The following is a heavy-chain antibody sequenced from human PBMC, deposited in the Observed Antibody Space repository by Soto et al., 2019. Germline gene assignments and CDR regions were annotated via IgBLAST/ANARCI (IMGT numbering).Heavy chain of an antibody. V-gene: IGHV1-3*01. CDR3: AREAYYDFWSGFGGWFDS. D-gene: IGHD3-3*01. J-gene: IGHJ5*01. CDR1: GYTFTSYA. CDR2: INAGNGNT. Sequence: ASVKVSCKASGYTFTSYAMHWVRQAPGQRLEWMGWINAGNGNTKYSQKFQGRVTITRDTSASTAYMELSSLRSEDTAVYYCAREAYYDFWSGFGGWFDSWGQGTLVTVSS.